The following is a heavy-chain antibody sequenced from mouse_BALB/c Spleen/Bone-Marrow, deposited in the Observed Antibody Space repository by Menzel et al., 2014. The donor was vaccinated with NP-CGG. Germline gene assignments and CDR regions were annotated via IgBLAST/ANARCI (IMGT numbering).Heavy chain of an antibody. Sequence: EVQLVESGPELVKPGASVKMSCKASGYTFTSYVMHWVKQKPGQGLEWIGYINPYNDGTKYNEKFKGKATLTSDKSSSTAYMELSSLTYEAAAFYYGASHNWDYAMDYWGQGTSVTVSS. V-gene: IGHV1-14*01. CDR3: ASHNWDYAMDY. CDR2: INPYNDGT. D-gene: IGHD4-1*02. J-gene: IGHJ4*01. CDR1: GYTFTSYV.